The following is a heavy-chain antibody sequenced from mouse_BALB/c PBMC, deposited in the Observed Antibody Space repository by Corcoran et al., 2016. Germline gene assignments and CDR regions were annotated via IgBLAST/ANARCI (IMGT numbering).Heavy chain of an antibody. CDR2: ILPGSGST. CDR3: ARGDYGSVYWYFDV. V-gene: IGHV1-9*01. J-gene: IGHJ1*01. D-gene: IGHD1-1*01. CDR1: GYTFSSYW. Sequence: QVQLQQSGAELMKPGASVKISCKATGYTFSSYWIEWVKQRPGHGLEWIGEILPGSGSTNYNEKFKGKATFTADTSSNTAYMQLSSLTSEDSAVYYCARGDYGSVYWYFDVWGAGTTVTVSS.